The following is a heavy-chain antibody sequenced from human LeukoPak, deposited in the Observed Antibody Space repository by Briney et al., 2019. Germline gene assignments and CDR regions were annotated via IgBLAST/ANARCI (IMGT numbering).Heavy chain of an antibody. Sequence: PSETLSLTCSVSGTSITDYYWNWIRQPAGKGLEWIGRVFPPGSTNYSPSLKSRVIMSADASKNQFFLKLSSVTAADTAIYSCARAAGLKGYSYYYHMDVWGKGTTVIVSS. V-gene: IGHV4-4*07. J-gene: IGHJ6*03. CDR1: GTSITDYY. CDR3: ARAAGLKGYSYYYHMDV. CDR2: VFPPGST. D-gene: IGHD3/OR15-3a*01.